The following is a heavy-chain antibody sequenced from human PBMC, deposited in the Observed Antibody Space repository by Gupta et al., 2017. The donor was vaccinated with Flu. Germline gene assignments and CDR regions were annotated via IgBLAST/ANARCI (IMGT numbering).Heavy chain of an antibody. V-gene: IGHV1-69*01. CDR2: IIPIFGTT. D-gene: IGHD3-22*01. J-gene: IGHJ6*03. Sequence: WVRQAPGQGLEWMGGIIPIFGTTDYAQKFQGRVMITADESTSTAYMELSSLRSEDTAVYYCARGRYYDTSGYRSYYYYMDVWGKGTTVTVSS. CDR3: ARGRYYDTSGYRSYYYYMDV.